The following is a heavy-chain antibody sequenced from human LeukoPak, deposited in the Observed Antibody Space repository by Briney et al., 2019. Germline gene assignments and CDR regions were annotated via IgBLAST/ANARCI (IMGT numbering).Heavy chain of an antibody. CDR3: ARAPVVPAAMGGPFDY. CDR2: IYYSGST. J-gene: IGHJ4*02. Sequence: SETLSLTCTVSGGSISSGDYYWSWIRQPPGKGLEWIGYIYYSGSTYYNPSLKSRVTISVDTSKNQFSLKLSSATAADTAVYYCARAPVVPAAMGGPFDYWGQGTLVTVSS. D-gene: IGHD2-2*01. CDR1: GGSISSGDYY. V-gene: IGHV4-30-4*01.